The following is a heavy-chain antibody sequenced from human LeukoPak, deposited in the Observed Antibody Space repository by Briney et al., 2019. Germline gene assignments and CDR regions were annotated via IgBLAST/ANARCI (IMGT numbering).Heavy chain of an antibody. Sequence: SETLSLTCTVSGGSLSSYYWSWIRQPPGKGLEWIGYIYYSGSTNYNPSLKSRVTISVDTSKNQFSLKPSSVTAADTAVYYCARARSSSWFPTSWGYYYMDVWGKGTTVTVSS. CDR3: ARARSSSWFPTSWGYYYMDV. D-gene: IGHD6-13*01. J-gene: IGHJ6*03. V-gene: IGHV4-59*01. CDR1: GGSLSSYY. CDR2: IYYSGST.